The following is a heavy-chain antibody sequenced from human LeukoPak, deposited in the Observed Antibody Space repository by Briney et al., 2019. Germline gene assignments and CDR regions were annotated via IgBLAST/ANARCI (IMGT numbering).Heavy chain of an antibody. CDR2: IYYSGST. V-gene: IGHV4-59*01. J-gene: IGHJ4*02. D-gene: IGHD2-15*01. Sequence: SETLSLTCTVSGGSISSYYWSWIRQPPGKGLEWIGYIYYSGSTNYNPSLKSRVTISVDTSKNQFSLKLSSVTAADTAVYYCARSLSYCSGGSCFRYYFDYWGQGTLVTVSS. CDR3: ARSLSYCSGGSCFRYYFDY. CDR1: GGSISSYY.